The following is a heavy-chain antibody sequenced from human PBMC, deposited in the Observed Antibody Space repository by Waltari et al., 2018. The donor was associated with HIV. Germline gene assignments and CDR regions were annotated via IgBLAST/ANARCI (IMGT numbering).Heavy chain of an antibody. Sequence: EALLVQSGGGVVRPGGSLRLPDEGSPFWFSRDWMVCVRQASGKGLEWVANKNQDATKKNYADSVKGRFSVSRDNGKYSVFLEMNRLRVQDTAVYFCARGDQWGLFMDSYYGLDVWGRGTTVIVSS. V-gene: IGHV3-7*01. CDR3: ARGDQWGLFMDSYYGLDV. CDR2: KNQDATKK. J-gene: IGHJ6*02. CDR1: PFWFSRDW. D-gene: IGHD1-26*01.